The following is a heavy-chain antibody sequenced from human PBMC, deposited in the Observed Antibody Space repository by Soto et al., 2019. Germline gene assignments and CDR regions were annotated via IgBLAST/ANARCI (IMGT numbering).Heavy chain of an antibody. J-gene: IGHJ6*02. V-gene: IGHV3-33*01. CDR1: GFTFSSYG. Sequence: QVQLVESGGGVVQPGRSLRLSCAASGFTFSSYGMHWVRQAPGKGLEWVAVIWYDGSNKYYADSVKGRFTISRDNSKNTLYLQMNSLRAEDTAVYYCAREQSREFPVYYYGMDVWGQGTTVTVSS. CDR2: IWYDGSNK. CDR3: AREQSREFPVYYYGMDV.